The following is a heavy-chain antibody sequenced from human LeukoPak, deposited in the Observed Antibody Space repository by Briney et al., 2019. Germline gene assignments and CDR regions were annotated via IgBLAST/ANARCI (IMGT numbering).Heavy chain of an antibody. Sequence: GRSLRLSCAASGFIFSSYGMRWVRQAPGKGLEWVAVISYGGSNTYYADSVKGRFTISRDNSKNTLYLQMNSLRAEDTAVYYCAKDRVGGTGLIDYWGQGTLVTVSS. CDR3: AKDRVGGTGLIDY. J-gene: IGHJ4*02. CDR2: ISYGGSNT. V-gene: IGHV3-30*18. D-gene: IGHD1-26*01. CDR1: GFIFSSYG.